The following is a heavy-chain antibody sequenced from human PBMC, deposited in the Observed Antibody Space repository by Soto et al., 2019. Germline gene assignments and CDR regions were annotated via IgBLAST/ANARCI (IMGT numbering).Heavy chain of an antibody. D-gene: IGHD2-15*01. CDR1: GFTFSSYA. CDR3: ARDQNRDLPYWDYGMDV. V-gene: IGHV3-30-3*01. Sequence: QVQLVESGGGVVQPGRSLRLSCAASGFTFSSYAMHWVRQAPGKGLEWVAVISYDGSNKYYADSVKGRFTISRDNSKNTLYLQMNSLRAEDTAVYYCARDQNRDLPYWDYGMDVWGQGTTVTVSS. J-gene: IGHJ6*02. CDR2: ISYDGSNK.